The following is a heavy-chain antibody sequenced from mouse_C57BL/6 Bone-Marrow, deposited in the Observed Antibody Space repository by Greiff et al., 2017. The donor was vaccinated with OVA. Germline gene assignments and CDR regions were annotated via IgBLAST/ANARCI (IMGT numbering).Heavy chain of an antibody. D-gene: IGHD3-3*01. CDR3: ARPLGTGLLDY. CDR2: IHPNSGST. Sequence: VQLQQPGAELVKPGASVKLSCKASGYTFTSYWMHWVKQRPGQGLEWIGMIHPNSGSTNYNEKFKSKATLTVDKSSSTAYMQLSSLTSEDSAVYYCARPLGTGLLDYWGQGTTLTVSS. CDR1: GYTFTSYW. J-gene: IGHJ2*01. V-gene: IGHV1-64*01.